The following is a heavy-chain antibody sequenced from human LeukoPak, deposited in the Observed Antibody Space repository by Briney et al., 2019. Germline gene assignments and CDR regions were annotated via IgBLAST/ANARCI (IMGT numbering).Heavy chain of an antibody. CDR2: ISNNGGYT. CDR3: AKQLGYCSDGSCYSPY. D-gene: IGHD2-15*01. Sequence: GASLRLSCAASGFTFSSSAMSWVRQAPGKGLEWVSAISNNGGYTYYADSVQGRFTISRDNSKSTLCLQMNSLRAEDTAVYYCAKQLGYCSDGSCYSPYWGQGTLVTVSS. J-gene: IGHJ4*02. V-gene: IGHV3-23*01. CDR1: GFTFSSSA.